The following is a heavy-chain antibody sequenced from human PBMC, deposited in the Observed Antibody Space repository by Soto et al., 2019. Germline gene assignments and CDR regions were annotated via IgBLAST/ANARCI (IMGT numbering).Heavy chain of an antibody. CDR1: GFTFSNYA. D-gene: IGHD6-19*01. J-gene: IGHJ5*02. CDR2: IGGSGDT. CDR3: ARDAVPRNGEWDWFDP. Sequence: EMQLLESGGGLVQTGESLRLSCTASGFTFSNYAMSWVRPAPGKGPEWVSSIGGSGDTYYTDAVKGRFTVSRDDPKSTLYLQMNSLRAEDTARYYCARDAVPRNGEWDWFDPWRQGTLVSVSS. V-gene: IGHV3-23*01.